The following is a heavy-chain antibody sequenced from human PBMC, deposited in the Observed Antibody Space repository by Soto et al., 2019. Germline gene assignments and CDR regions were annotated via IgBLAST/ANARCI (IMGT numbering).Heavy chain of an antibody. J-gene: IGHJ4*02. CDR1: GFTFSRYS. Sequence: SLRLSCAASGFTFSRYSMNGVRQAPGRGLEWVSSISSSSSTIYYAHSVKGRFTISRDNAKNSLYLQMNSLRVEDPAAYYCAKDPERYDYVWGTYRYMDHWGQGTLVTVSS. D-gene: IGHD3-16*02. CDR2: ISSSSSTI. CDR3: AKDPERYDYVWGTYRYMDH. V-gene: IGHV3-48*01.